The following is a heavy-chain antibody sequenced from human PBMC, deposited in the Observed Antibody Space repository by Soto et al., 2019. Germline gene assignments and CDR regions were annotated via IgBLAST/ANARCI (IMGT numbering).Heavy chain of an antibody. V-gene: IGHV1-2*02. CDR1: GYTFTGYC. J-gene: IGHJ4*02. D-gene: IGHD6-13*01. CDR3: ARSHSSSYHCFSI. Sequence: ASVKVSCKASGYTFTGYCMHWVRQAPGQGLEWMGWINPNSGGTNYAQKFQGRVTMTTDTSTSTAYMELRSLRSDDTAVYYCARSHSSSYHCFSIWGQGTLVTVSS. CDR2: INPNSGGT.